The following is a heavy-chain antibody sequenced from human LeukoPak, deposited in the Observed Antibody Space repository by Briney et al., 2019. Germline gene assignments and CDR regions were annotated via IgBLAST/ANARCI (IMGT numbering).Heavy chain of an antibody. V-gene: IGHV4-34*01. D-gene: IGHD1-26*01. CDR3: ARSIVGATSLDY. CDR1: GGSFSGYY. Sequence: SETLSLTCAVYGGSFSGYYWSWIGQPPGKGLEWIGEINHSGSTNYNPSLKSRVTISVDTSKNQFSLKLSSVTAADTAVYYCARSIVGATSLDYWGQGTLVTVSS. CDR2: INHSGST. J-gene: IGHJ4*02.